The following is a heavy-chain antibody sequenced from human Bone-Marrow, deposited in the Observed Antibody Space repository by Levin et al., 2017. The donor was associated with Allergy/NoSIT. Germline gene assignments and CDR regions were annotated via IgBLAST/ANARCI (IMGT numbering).Heavy chain of an antibody. CDR2: IKEDGCEK. Sequence: GGSLRLSCAASGFTFSNSWMSWVRQAPGKGLEWVANIKEDGCEKYYVDSVKGRFTISRDNAKNSLFVQMNSLRVEDTAVYYCARDQFRRATIGARWFDPWGQGTLVTVSS. D-gene: IGHD5-24*01. J-gene: IGHJ5*02. CDR1: GFTFSNSW. CDR3: ARDQFRRATIGARWFDP. V-gene: IGHV3-7*01.